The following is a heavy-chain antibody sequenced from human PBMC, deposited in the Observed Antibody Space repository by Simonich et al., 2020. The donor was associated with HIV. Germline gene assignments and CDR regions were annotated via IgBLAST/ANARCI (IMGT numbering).Heavy chain of an antibody. J-gene: IGHJ4*02. Sequence: EVQLVESGGGLVQPGRSLRLSCAASGFTFDDYAMHWVRQARRDGLEWVSGFSGNSCNIGYADSVKGRFTISRDNAKNSLYLQMNSLRAEDMALYYCAKDRYSSSSGSFDYWGQGTLVTVSS. CDR3: AKDRYSSSSGSFDY. CDR1: GFTFDDYA. D-gene: IGHD6-6*01. V-gene: IGHV3-9*03. CDR2: FSGNSCNI.